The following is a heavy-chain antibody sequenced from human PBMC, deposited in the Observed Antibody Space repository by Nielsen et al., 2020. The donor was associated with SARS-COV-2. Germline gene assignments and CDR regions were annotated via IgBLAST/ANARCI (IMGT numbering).Heavy chain of an antibody. D-gene: IGHD3-22*01. J-gene: IGHJ4*02. Sequence: GESLKISCAASGFTFSSYGMHWVRQAPGKGLEWVAVISYDGSNKYYADSVKGRFTISRDNSKNTLYLQMNSLRAEDTAVYYCAKGATMIVVVHFDYWGQGTLVTVSS. CDR1: GFTFSSYG. CDR3: AKGATMIVVVHFDY. V-gene: IGHV3-30*18. CDR2: ISYDGSNK.